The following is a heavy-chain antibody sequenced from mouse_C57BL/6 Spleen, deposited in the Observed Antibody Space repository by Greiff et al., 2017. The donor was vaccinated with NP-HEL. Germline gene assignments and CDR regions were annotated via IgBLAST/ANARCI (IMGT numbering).Heavy chain of an antibody. V-gene: IGHV1-82*01. CDR1: GYAFSSSW. CDR2: IYPGDGDT. CDR3: ARRSGNLRYYFDY. Sequence: VQLQQSGPELVKPGASVKISCKASGYAFSSSWMNWVKQRPGKGLEWIGRIYPGDGDTNYNGKFKGKATLTADKSSSTAYMQLSSLTSEDSAVYFCARRSGNLRYYFDYWGQGTTLTVSS. J-gene: IGHJ2*01. D-gene: IGHD1-1*01.